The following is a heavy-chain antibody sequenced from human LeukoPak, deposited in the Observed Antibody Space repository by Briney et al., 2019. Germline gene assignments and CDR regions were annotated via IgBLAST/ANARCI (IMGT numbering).Heavy chain of an antibody. J-gene: IGHJ4*02. CDR1: GYTFTSYA. D-gene: IGHD3-9*01. V-gene: IGHV7-4-1*02. Sequence: ASVKVSCKASGYTFTSYAMHWVRQAPGQGLEWMGWINTNTGNPTYAQGFTGRFVFSLDTSVSTAYLQISSLKAEDTAVYYCARATKQNYYDILTGYSTLTTLDYWGQGTLVTVSS. CDR3: ARATKQNYYDILTGYSTLTTLDY. CDR2: INTNTGNP.